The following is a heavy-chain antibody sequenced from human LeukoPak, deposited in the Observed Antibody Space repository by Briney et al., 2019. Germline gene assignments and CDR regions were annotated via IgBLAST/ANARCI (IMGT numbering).Heavy chain of an antibody. V-gene: IGHV4-59*01. CDR1: GGSISSYY. Sequence: SETLSLTCTVSGGSISSYYWSWIRQPPGKGLEWIGYIYYSGSTNYNPSLKSRVTISVDTSKNQFSLKLSSVTAADTAVYYCARMYSSSPEYNWFDPWGQGTLVTVSS. J-gene: IGHJ5*02. D-gene: IGHD6-6*01. CDR2: IYYSGST. CDR3: ARMYSSSPEYNWFDP.